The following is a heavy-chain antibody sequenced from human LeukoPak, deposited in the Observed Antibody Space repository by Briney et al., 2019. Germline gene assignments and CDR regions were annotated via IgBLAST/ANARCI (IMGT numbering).Heavy chain of an antibody. V-gene: IGHV1-46*04. CDR2: INPTGGGT. J-gene: IGHJ4*02. CDR3: ARGNPTHYGDYLYYFDF. CDR1: GYTFTTYY. D-gene: IGHD4-17*01. Sequence: EASVKVSCKASGYTFTTYYMHWVRQAPGQRLEWMGIINPTGGGTTYAQKLQGRVTMTRDTSTSTVLMELSSLRSEDTAVYYCARGNPTHYGDYLYYFDFWGQGTLVTVSS.